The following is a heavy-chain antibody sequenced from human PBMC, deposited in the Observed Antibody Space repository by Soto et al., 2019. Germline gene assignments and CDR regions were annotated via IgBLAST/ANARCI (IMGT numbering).Heavy chain of an antibody. D-gene: IGHD6-19*01. CDR3: ARGYSSGWSVDFDY. CDR1: GGSISSYY. CDR2: IYYSGST. Sequence: WETLSLTCTVSGGSISSYYWSWIRQPPGKGLEWIGYIYYSGSTNYNPSLKSRVTISVDTSKNQFSLKLSSVTAADTAVYYCARGYSSGWSVDFDYWGQGTLVTVSS. J-gene: IGHJ4*02. V-gene: IGHV4-59*01.